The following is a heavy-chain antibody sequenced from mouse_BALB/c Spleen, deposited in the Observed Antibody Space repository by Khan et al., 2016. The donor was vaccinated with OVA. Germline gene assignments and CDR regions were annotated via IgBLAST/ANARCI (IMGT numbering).Heavy chain of an antibody. J-gene: IGHJ3*01. CDR1: GYTFTNYD. CDR3: ARVVLWLQTWFAY. V-gene: IGHV1S136*01. D-gene: IGHD3-1*01. Sequence: EVQLQQSGPELVKPGASVKMSCKASGYTFTNYDMHWVKQKPGQGLEWIGYINPYNDYTKFNEKFKGKATLTSDKSSSTAYMELSSLTSEDSAVYYCARVVLWLQTWFAYWGQGTLVTVSA. CDR2: INPYNDYT.